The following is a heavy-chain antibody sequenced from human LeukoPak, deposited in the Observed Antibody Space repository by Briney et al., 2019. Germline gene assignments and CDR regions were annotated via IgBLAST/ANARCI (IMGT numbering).Heavy chain of an antibody. CDR2: ISDDGTTT. CDR1: GFTFSSYS. D-gene: IGHD2-15*01. V-gene: IGHV3-74*03. J-gene: IGHJ5*02. CDR3: ARDKAGYCGGGSCP. Sequence: GGSLRLSCAASGFTFSSYSMNWVRQAPGKGLVWVSRISDDGTTTTYADSVKGRFTISRDNAKNTVYLQMNSLRPDDTGVYYCARDKAGYCGGGSCPWGQGTLVTVSS.